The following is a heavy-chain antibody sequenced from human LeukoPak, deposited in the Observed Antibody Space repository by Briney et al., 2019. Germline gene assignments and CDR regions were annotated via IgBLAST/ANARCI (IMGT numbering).Heavy chain of an antibody. V-gene: IGHV3-23*01. D-gene: IGHD5-12*01. Sequence: GGSLRLSCAASGFTFSSYSTNWVRQAPGKGLEWVSAISGSGGSTYYADSVKGRFTISRDNSKNSLYLQMNSLRAEDKAVYYCAGGNNGLYYFDYWGQGTLVTVSS. J-gene: IGHJ4*02. CDR1: GFTFSSYS. CDR2: ISGSGGST. CDR3: AGGNNGLYYFDY.